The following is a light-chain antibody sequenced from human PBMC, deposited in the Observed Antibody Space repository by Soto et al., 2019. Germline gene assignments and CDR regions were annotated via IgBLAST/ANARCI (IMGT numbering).Light chain of an antibody. V-gene: IGKV1-13*02. J-gene: IGKJ2*01. CDR1: QGISSA. Sequence: AIQLTQSPSSLSASVGDRVTITCRASQGISSALAWYQQKPGKAPKLLIYDASSLESGVPSRFSGSGSGTDFTLTISSLQPEDFAAYYCQQFNSYRYTFGQGTKLEIK. CDR3: QQFNSYRYT. CDR2: DAS.